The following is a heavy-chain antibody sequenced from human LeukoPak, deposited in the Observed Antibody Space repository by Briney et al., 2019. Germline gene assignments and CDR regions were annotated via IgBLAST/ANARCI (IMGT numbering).Heavy chain of an antibody. CDR1: GFTFDDYA. V-gene: IGHV3-9*03. J-gene: IGHJ4*02. CDR3: AKDRSFWSGYYDY. Sequence: PGGSLRLSCAASGFTFDDYAMHWVRQAPGKGLEWVSGISLNSGSIGYADSVKGRFTISRDNAKNSLYLQMNSLRAEDMALYYCAKDRSFWSGYYDYWGQGTLVTVSS. D-gene: IGHD3-3*01. CDR2: ISLNSGSI.